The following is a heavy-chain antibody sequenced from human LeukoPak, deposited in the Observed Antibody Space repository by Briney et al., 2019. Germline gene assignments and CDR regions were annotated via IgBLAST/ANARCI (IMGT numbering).Heavy chain of an antibody. CDR3: AKLSVGRTTVTTYFDY. CDR1: GFTFSSYA. D-gene: IGHD4-17*01. V-gene: IGHV3-23*01. CDR2: ISGSGGST. Sequence: GGSLRLSCAASGFTFSSYAMSWVRQAPGKGLEWVSAISGSGGSTYYADSVKGRFTISRDNSKNTLYLQMNSLRAEDTAVYYCAKLSVGRTTVTTYFDYWGQGTLVTVSS. J-gene: IGHJ4*02.